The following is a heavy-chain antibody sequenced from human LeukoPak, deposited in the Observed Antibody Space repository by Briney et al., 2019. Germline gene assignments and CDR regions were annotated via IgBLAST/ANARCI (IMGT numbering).Heavy chain of an antibody. Sequence: GESLKISCMGSGYSFTNHWIAWVRQLPGKGLEWMGSNYPGDSDTRYSPSFQGQVTISADKSISTAYLQWSSLRASDTAMYYCARPNYYAASAFDFWGQGTLVTVSS. V-gene: IGHV5-51*01. D-gene: IGHD3-10*01. CDR3: ARPNYYAASAFDF. J-gene: IGHJ4*02. CDR2: NYPGDSDT. CDR1: GYSFTNHW.